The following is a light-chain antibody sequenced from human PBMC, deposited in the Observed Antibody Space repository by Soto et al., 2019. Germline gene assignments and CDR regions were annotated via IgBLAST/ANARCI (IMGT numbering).Light chain of an antibody. V-gene: IGLV1-51*01. J-gene: IGLJ3*02. CDR2: DNN. CDR3: GTWDSSLSAGL. Sequence: QSVLTQPPSVSAAPGQKVTISCSGSSSNIGNNYVSWYQQLPGTAPKLLIYDNNDRPSGIPDRFSGSKSGTPATLGITGLQIGDEADYYCGTWDSSLSAGLFGGGTKVTVL. CDR1: SSNIGNNY.